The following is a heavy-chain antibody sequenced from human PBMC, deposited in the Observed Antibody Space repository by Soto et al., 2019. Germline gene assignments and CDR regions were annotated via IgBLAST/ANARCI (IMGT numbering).Heavy chain of an antibody. CDR1: GFTFRTSG. J-gene: IGHJ6*02. Sequence: QVQLVESGGGVVQPGRSLRLSCAASGFTFRTSGMHWVRQAPGKGLEGVGFISYEGSSNYYADSVKGRFTIARDKSKDTLYLQMSSLRGEDTAVYYCAKEIAVAGDPFYYFGLDVWGQGNTVTVSS. CDR3: AKEIAVAGDPFYYFGLDV. CDR2: ISYEGSSN. V-gene: IGHV3-30*18. D-gene: IGHD6-13*01.